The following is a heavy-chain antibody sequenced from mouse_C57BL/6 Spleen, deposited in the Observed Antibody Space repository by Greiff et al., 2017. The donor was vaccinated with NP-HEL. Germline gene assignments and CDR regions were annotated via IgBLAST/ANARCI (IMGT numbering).Heavy chain of an antibody. D-gene: IGHD1-1*01. CDR3: AVSTTVVAHWYFDV. J-gene: IGHJ1*03. CDR1: GYTFTSYW. V-gene: IGHV1-53*01. Sequence: QVQLQQPGTELVKPGASVKLSCKASGYTFTSYWMHWVKQRPGQGLEWIGNINPSNGGTNYNEKFKSKATLTVDKSSSTAYMQLSSLTSEDSAVYYCAVSTTVVAHWYFDVWGTGTTVTVSS. CDR2: INPSNGGT.